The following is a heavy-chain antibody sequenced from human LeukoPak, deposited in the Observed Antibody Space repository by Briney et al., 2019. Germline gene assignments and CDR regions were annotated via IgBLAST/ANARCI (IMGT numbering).Heavy chain of an antibody. CDR2: MNPNSGNT. V-gene: IGHV1-8*03. Sequence: EASVKVSCKASGYTFTSYDINWVRQATGQGLEWMGWMNPNSGNTGYAQKFQGRVTITSNTSISTAYMELSSLRSEDTAVYYCARGSSYYDILTGYYTWGQGTLVTVSS. J-gene: IGHJ4*02. CDR3: ARGSSYYDILTGYYT. CDR1: GYTFTSYD. D-gene: IGHD3-9*01.